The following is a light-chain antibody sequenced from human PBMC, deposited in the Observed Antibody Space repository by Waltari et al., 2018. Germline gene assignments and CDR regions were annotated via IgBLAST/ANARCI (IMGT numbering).Light chain of an antibody. CDR3: QQYGSSVMYT. V-gene: IGKV3-20*01. CDR1: QRLIKRY. CDR2: GAS. Sequence: EVVLTQSPGTLSLPPGERATLSCRASQRLIKRYVAWYQQKPGQAPTLLIYGASNRAAGIPDRFSGSGSETDFTLTISRLEAEDFGVYYCQQYGSSVMYTFGQGTKLEIK. J-gene: IGKJ2*01.